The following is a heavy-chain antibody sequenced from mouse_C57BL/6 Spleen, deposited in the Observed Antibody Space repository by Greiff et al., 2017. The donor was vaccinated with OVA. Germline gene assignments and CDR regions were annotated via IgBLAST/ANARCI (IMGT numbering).Heavy chain of an antibody. CDR1: GYSFTGYY. D-gene: IGHD1-1*01. CDR2: INPSTGGT. Sequence: EVQLQQSGPELVKPGASVKISCKASGYSFTGYYMNWVKQSPEKSLEWIGEINPSTGGTTYNQKFKAKATLTVDKSSSTAYMQLKSLTSEDSAVYYCARCPQHGSSYPCAYWGQGTLVTVSA. V-gene: IGHV1-42*01. J-gene: IGHJ3*01. CDR3: ARCPQHGSSYPCAY.